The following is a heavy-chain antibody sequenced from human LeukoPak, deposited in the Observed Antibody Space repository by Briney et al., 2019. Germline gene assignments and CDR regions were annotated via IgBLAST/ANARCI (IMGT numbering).Heavy chain of an antibody. Sequence: SVKVSCKASGGTFSRYAISWVRQAPGQGLEWMGGIIPILGTANYAQKFQGRVTITVDESTSTAYMELSSLRSEDTAVYYCASTIFGVVMGLDYWGQGTLVTVSS. J-gene: IGHJ4*02. D-gene: IGHD3-3*01. CDR3: ASTIFGVVMGLDY. V-gene: IGHV1-69*01. CDR1: GGTFSRYA. CDR2: IIPILGTA.